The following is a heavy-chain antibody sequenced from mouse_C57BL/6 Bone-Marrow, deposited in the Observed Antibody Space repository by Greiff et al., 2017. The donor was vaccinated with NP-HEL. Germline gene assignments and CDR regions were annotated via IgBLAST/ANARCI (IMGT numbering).Heavy chain of an antibody. V-gene: IGHV1-64*01. CDR3: ARCSSYAYYAMDY. D-gene: IGHD1-1*01. CDR2: IHPNSGST. CDR1: GYTFTSYW. J-gene: IGHJ4*01. Sequence: VQLQQPGAELVKPGASVKLSCKASGYTFTSYWMHWVKQRPGQGLEWIGMIHPNSGSTNYNEKFKSKATLTVDKSSSTAYMQLSSLTSEDSAVYYCARCSSYAYYAMDYWGQGTSVTVSS.